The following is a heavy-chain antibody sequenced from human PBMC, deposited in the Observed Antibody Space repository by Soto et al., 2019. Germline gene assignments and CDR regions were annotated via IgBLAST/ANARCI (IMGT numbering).Heavy chain of an antibody. CDR3: ARYAHGYSSALGPFDY. D-gene: IGHD2-15*01. CDR1: GGTFSSYA. Sequence: SVKVSCKASGGTFSSYAISWVRQAPGQGLEWMGGIIPIFGTANYAQKFQGRVTITADESTSTAYMELSSLRSEDTAVYYCARYAHGYSSALGPFDYWGQGTLVTVSS. J-gene: IGHJ4*02. V-gene: IGHV1-69*13. CDR2: IIPIFGTA.